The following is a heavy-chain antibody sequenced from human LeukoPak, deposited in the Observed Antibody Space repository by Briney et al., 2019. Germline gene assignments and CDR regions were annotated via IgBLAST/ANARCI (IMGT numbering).Heavy chain of an antibody. D-gene: IGHD1-26*01. CDR2: ISGSGGST. CDR3: AKDSTPLEGLWELLMDY. Sequence: GGSLRLSCAASGFTFSSYAMSWVRQAPGKGLEWVSAISGSGGSTYYADSVKGRFTISRDNSKNTLYLQMNSLRAEDTAVYYCAKDSTPLEGLWELLMDYWGQGTLVTVSS. V-gene: IGHV3-23*01. J-gene: IGHJ4*02. CDR1: GFTFSSYA.